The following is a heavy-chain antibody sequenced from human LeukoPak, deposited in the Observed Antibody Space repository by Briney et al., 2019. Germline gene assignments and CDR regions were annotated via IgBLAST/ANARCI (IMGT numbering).Heavy chain of an antibody. CDR1: GLTFSSYW. V-gene: IGHV3-7*01. CDR3: AREWNYYGSGIMDV. Sequence: GGSLRLSCAASGLTFSSYWMSWVRQAPGKGLEWVANIKQDGSEKYYVDSVKGRFTISRDNAKNSLYLQMNSLRAEDTAVYYCAREWNYYGSGIMDVWGKGTTVTVSS. CDR2: IKQDGSEK. J-gene: IGHJ6*04. D-gene: IGHD3-10*01.